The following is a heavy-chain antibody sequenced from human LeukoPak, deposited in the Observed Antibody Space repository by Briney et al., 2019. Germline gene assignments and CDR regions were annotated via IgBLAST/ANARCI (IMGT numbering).Heavy chain of an antibody. CDR2: ISSYGGNT. V-gene: IGHV3-64D*06. Sequence: GVPLSLSCSASGFTFSCYAMLWVRQAPGKGLEYVSAISSYGGNTYHADSVKGRFTIARDNSKKTLYLEMISLRAEDTAVYYCVKSYYDILTGYSPLGGYFDYWGQGTLVTASS. D-gene: IGHD3-9*01. CDR3: VKSYYDILTGYSPLGGYFDY. J-gene: IGHJ4*02. CDR1: GFTFSCYA.